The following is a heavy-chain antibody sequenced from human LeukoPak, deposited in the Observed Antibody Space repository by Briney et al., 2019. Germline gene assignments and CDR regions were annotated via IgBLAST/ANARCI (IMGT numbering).Heavy chain of an antibody. D-gene: IGHD2-15*01. Sequence: GGSLRLSCAASGFTFSSYAMSWVRQAPGKGLEWVSAISGSGGSTYYADSVKGRFTISRDNPKNTLYLQMNSLRAEDTAVYYCAKAGCSGGSCYSFDYWGQGTLVTVSS. V-gene: IGHV3-23*01. J-gene: IGHJ4*02. CDR1: GFTFSSYA. CDR3: AKAGCSGGSCYSFDY. CDR2: ISGSGGST.